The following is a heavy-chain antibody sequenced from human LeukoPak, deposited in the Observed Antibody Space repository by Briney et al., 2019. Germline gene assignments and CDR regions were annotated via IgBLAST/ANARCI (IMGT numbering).Heavy chain of an antibody. D-gene: IGHD3-3*01. CDR1: GYTFTRYD. CDR2: MNPNSGNT. J-gene: IGHJ6*03. CDR3: ARGSPYDFWSGYYYYYYMDV. V-gene: IGHV1-8*03. Sequence: ASVKVSCKASGYTFTRYDINWVRQATGQGLEWMGWMNPNSGNTGYAQKFQGRVTITRNTSISTAYMDLSSLRSEDTAVYYCARGSPYDFWSGYYYYYYMDVWGKGTTVTVSS.